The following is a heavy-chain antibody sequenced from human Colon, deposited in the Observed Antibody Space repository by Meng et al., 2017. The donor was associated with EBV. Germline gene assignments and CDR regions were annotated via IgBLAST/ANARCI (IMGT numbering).Heavy chain of an antibody. Sequence: QLLLHESESGLVQPSQSLSLTCSVSCDSISSGDYSWSWIRQPPGQGLEWIGGISYGGSTSYNPSLKSRVTISIDTSKNQFSLSLTSVTAADTAIYYCARGIQIWHEIDYWGQGTLVTVSS. V-gene: IGHV4-30-2*03. CDR3: ARGIQIWHEIDY. CDR1: CDSISSGDYS. D-gene: IGHD5-18*01. J-gene: IGHJ4*02. CDR2: ISYGGST.